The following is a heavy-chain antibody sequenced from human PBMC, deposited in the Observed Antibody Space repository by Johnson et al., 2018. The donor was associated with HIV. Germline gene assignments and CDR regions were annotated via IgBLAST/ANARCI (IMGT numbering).Heavy chain of an antibody. J-gene: IGHJ3*02. CDR3: ARDSGVRDAFDI. D-gene: IGHD3-10*01. Sequence: SFGMHWVRQAPGKGLEWVSAISGSGGSTYYADSVKGRFTISRDNSKNTLYLQMNSLRAEDTAVYYCARDSGVRDAFDIWGQGTMVTVSS. V-gene: IGHV3-NL1*01. CDR2: ISGSGGST. CDR1: SFG.